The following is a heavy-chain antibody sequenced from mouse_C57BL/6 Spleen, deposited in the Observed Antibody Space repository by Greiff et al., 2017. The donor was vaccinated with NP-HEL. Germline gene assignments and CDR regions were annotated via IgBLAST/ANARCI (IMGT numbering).Heavy chain of an antibody. CDR3: ARDYYGSSYGSYFDY. D-gene: IGHD1-1*01. Sequence: QVQLQQSGTELVKPGASVKLSCKASGYTFTSYWMHWVKQRPGQGLEWIGNINPSNGGTNYNEKFKSKATLTVDKSSCTAYMQLSSLTSEDSAVYYCARDYYGSSYGSYFDYWGQGTTLTVSS. J-gene: IGHJ2*01. CDR2: INPSNGGT. CDR1: GYTFTSYW. V-gene: IGHV1-53*01.